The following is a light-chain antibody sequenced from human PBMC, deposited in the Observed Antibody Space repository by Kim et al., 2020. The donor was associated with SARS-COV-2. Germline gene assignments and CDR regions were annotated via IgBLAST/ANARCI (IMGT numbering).Light chain of an antibody. J-gene: IGKJ1*01. CDR1: QPIINF. V-gene: IGKV1-39*01. CDR2: AAS. Sequence: ASVGDRVTSTCRASQPIINFLNWYQQRPGKAPRFVISAASSLQSGVPSRFSVSGSGTEFVLSINSLQPEDFATYYCQQTYSNPWKFGRGTKVDIK. CDR3: QQTYSNPWK.